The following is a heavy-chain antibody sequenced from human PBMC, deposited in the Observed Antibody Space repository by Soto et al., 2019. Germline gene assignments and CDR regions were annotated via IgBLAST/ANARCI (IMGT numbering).Heavy chain of an antibody. D-gene: IGHD5-18*01. V-gene: IGHV1-18*01. Sequence: ASVKVSCKASGYTFTSYGISWVRQAPGQGLEWMGWISAYNGNTNYAQKLQGRVTMTTDTSTGTAYMELGSLRSEDTAVYYCARGGGIVDTGIVYYYYHAMDVWGQGTTVTVSS. CDR1: GYTFTSYG. CDR2: ISAYNGNT. CDR3: ARGGGIVDTGIVYYYYHAMDV. J-gene: IGHJ6*02.